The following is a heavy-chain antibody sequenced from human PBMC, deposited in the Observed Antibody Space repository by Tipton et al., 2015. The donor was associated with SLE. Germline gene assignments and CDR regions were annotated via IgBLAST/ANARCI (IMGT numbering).Heavy chain of an antibody. CDR2: IDYSGNT. Sequence: TLSLTCSVSGDSMSLHYWSWIRQPPGKGLEWIGYIDYSGNTKYNPSLKSRVTISADTSRKQFSLKLTSVTAADTAVYYCARRGWVDAFDIWGQGTMVIVSS. V-gene: IGHV4-59*11. CDR3: ARRGWVDAFDI. D-gene: IGHD6-19*01. J-gene: IGHJ3*02. CDR1: GDSMSLHY.